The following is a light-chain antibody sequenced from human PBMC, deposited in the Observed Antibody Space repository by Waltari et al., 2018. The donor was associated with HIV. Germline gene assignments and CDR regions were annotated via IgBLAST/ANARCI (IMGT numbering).Light chain of an antibody. CDR2: GNG. Sequence: SVLTQPPSVSGAPGQRVTISCTGSSSNIGAGYDVHWFPQLPGTAPKLLVYGNGDRPSGVPDRFSGSKSGTSASLAITWLQAEDEADYYCQSYDSSLSGSVFGGGTNLTVL. J-gene: IGLJ3*02. CDR1: SSNIGAGYD. CDR3: QSYDSSLSGSV. V-gene: IGLV1-40*01.